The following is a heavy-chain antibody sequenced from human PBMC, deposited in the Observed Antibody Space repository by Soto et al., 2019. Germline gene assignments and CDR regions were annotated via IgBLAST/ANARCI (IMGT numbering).Heavy chain of an antibody. J-gene: IGHJ6*03. CDR3: ARSYYGSGSYFHYYYMDV. V-gene: IGHV4-59*12. CDR1: GGSIGNFY. CDR2: VTHTNNA. D-gene: IGHD3-10*01. Sequence: SETLSLTCSVSGGSIGNFYWSWIRQSPEKGLEWLGYVTHTNNANHNPSLTGRLTISVDTSKNVFSLKLRSVTAADTAVYFCARSYYGSGSYFHYYYMDVWGKGTTVTVSS.